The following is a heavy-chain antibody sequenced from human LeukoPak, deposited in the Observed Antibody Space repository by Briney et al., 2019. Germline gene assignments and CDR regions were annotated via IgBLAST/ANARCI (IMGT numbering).Heavy chain of an antibody. CDR2: ISYIGST. Sequence: PSETLSLTCTVSGGSISSYYWSWIRQPPGKGLEWIGYISYIGSTNYNPSLKSRVTISIDTSKTQVSLKLSSVTAADTAVYYCAGGFRWFDPWGQGTLVTVSS. D-gene: IGHD3-10*01. J-gene: IGHJ5*02. CDR1: GGSISSYY. CDR3: AGGFRWFDP. V-gene: IGHV4-59*01.